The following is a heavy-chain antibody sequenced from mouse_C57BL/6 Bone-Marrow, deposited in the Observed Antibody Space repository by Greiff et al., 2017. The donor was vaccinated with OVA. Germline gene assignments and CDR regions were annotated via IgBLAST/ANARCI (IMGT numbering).Heavy chain of an antibody. V-gene: IGHV8-8*01. CDR1: GFSLSTFGMG. CDR3: SRIALGSIYWYFDV. Sequence: QVTLKESGPGILQPSQTLSLTCSFSGFSLSTFGMGVGWIRQPSGKGLEWMAHIWWDDDKYYNPALKSRLTISKDTSKNQVFLKIANVDTADTATYYCSRIALGSIYWYFDVWGTGTTVTVSS. J-gene: IGHJ1*03. D-gene: IGHD1-1*01. CDR2: IWWDDDK.